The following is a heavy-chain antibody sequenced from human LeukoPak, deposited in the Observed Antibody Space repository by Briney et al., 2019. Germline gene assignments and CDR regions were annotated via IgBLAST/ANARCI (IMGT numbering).Heavy chain of an antibody. D-gene: IGHD2-15*01. J-gene: IGHJ4*02. CDR1: GFTFSSYR. CDR3: ARDWAAANY. Sequence: GGSLRLSCAASGFTFSSYRMSWVRQAPGKGLEWVANIKQDGSEKYYVDSVKGRFTISRDNAKNSLYLQMNSLRAEDTAVYYCARDWAAANYWGQGTLVTVSS. CDR2: IKQDGSEK. V-gene: IGHV3-7*01.